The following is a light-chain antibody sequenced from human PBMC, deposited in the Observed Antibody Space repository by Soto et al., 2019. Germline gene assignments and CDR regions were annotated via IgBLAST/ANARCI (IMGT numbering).Light chain of an antibody. CDR3: QQYGSSRST. J-gene: IGKJ1*01. CDR2: GAS. V-gene: IGKV3-20*01. Sequence: EIALTQSPGTLSLSPGERATLSCRASQSVSSSYLAWYQQKPGQAPRLLIYGASSRATGIPDRFSGSGSGTDFTLTISRLEPEDFAVYYCQQYGSSRSTFGQGTKVEIK. CDR1: QSVSSSY.